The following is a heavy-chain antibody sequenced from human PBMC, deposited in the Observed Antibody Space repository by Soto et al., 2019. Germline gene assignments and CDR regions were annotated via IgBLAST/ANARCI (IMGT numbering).Heavy chain of an antibody. D-gene: IGHD6-13*01. V-gene: IGHV1-69*08. CDR1: GGTFSSYT. Sequence: QVQLVQSGAEVKKPGSSVKVSCKASGGTFSSYTISWVRQAPGQGLEWMGRIIPILGIANYAQKFQGRVTITADQSTSTAYMERSSLRSEDTAVYYCARDPAPSYSSSWYYFDYWGQGTLVTVSS. J-gene: IGHJ4*02. CDR2: IIPILGIA. CDR3: ARDPAPSYSSSWYYFDY.